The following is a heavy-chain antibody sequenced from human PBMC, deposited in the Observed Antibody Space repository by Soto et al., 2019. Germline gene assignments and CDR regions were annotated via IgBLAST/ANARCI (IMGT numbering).Heavy chain of an antibody. CDR2: ISGSGGST. D-gene: IGHD3-3*01. V-gene: IGHV3-23*01. J-gene: IGHJ5*02. Sequence: EVQLLESGGGLVQPGGSLRLSCAASGFTFSSYAMSWVRQAPGKGLEWVSAISGSGGSTYYADSVKGRFTISRDNSKNTLYLQXNSLRAEDTAVYYCAKXTSITIFGVVTYDWFDPWGQGTLVTVSS. CDR1: GFTFSSYA. CDR3: AKXTSITIFGVVTYDWFDP.